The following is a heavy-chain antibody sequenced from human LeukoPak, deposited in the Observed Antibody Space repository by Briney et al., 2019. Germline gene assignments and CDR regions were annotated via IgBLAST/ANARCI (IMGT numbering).Heavy chain of an antibody. Sequence: SETLSLTCTVSGDSISSGTYYWSCIRQPAGKGLEWIGRIYTSGSTNYNPSLRSRVTISVDTSKNQFSLQLSSVTAADTAVYYCARAKRWLPFDYWGQGTLVTVSS. J-gene: IGHJ4*02. CDR1: GDSISSGTYY. CDR3: ARAKRWLPFDY. CDR2: IYTSGST. D-gene: IGHD5-24*01. V-gene: IGHV4-61*02.